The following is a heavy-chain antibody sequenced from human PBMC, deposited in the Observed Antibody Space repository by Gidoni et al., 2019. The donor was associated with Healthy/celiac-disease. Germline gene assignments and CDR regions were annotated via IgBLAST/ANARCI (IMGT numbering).Heavy chain of an antibody. CDR2: ISGSGGST. J-gene: IGHJ4*02. V-gene: IGHV3-23*01. CDR1: GFTFSSYA. CDR3: ANVHSGWYRVLYAEPSRGPY. D-gene: IGHD6-19*01. Sequence: EVQLLESGGGLVQPGGSLRLSCAASGFTFSSYAMSGVRQAPGKGLEWVSAISGSGGSTYYADSVKGRFTISRDNSKNTLYLQMNSLRAEDTAVYYCANVHSGWYRVLYAEPSRGPYWGQGTLVTVSS.